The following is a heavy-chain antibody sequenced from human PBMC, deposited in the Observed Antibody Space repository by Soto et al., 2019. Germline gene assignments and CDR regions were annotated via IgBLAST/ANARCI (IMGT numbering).Heavy chain of an antibody. D-gene: IGHD3-9*01. J-gene: IGHJ4*02. CDR3: VKANNPSQYFDWLLLDH. V-gene: IGHV3-30*18. CDR2: ISDDGDNK. CDR1: GFTFSSYA. Sequence: PGGSLRLSCAGSGFTFSSYAMHWVRQAPGKGLEWVAVISDDGDNKHYTDSVKGRFTISRDNSKDTLYIQMNSLRPDDTAVYYCVKANNPSQYFDWLLLDHWGQGSLVTVSS.